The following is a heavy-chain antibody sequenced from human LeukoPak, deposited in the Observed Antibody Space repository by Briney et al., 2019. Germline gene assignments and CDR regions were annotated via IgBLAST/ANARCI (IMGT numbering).Heavy chain of an antibody. CDR2: IHYTGST. V-gene: IGHV4-59*01. D-gene: IGHD5-18*01. Sequence: PSETLSLTCSVSGGSISSYYWSWVRQPPGKGLEWMGYIHYTGSTTYNPSLKNRVTISVDTSRNQFSLKLSSVTAADTAVYYCARDMVDRDMVKSLGWFDPWGQGTLVTVSS. CDR3: ARDMVDRDMVKSLGWFDP. J-gene: IGHJ5*02. CDR1: GGSISSYY.